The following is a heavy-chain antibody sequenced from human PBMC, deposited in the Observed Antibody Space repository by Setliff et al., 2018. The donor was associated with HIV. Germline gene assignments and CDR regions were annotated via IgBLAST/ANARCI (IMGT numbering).Heavy chain of an antibody. Sequence: KPSETLSLTCTVSGGSSSGYYWSWIRQSPGKGLEWIGYIYSSGSTNFNPSLKSRVTLSIDTSKNQFSLNLTSMTAADTAVYFCVRHGYYYDFIDIWGQGTVVTVSS. CDR2: IYSSGST. CDR3: VRHGYYYDFIDI. CDR1: GGSSSGYY. J-gene: IGHJ3*02. V-gene: IGHV4-4*09. D-gene: IGHD3-22*01.